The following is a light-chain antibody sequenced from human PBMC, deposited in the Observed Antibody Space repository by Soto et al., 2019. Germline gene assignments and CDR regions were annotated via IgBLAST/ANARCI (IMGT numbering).Light chain of an antibody. Sequence: QSALTQPPSVSRSSGPSVTISCAGTGRDVGSYNRVSRYQQPPGTAPKLMIYEVSNRPSGVPDRFSGSQSGTTAPLTLSGLQAEDEADYYCSLYTRSSLYVFGTGTTPTVL. J-gene: IGLJ1*01. CDR1: GRDVGSYNR. V-gene: IGLV2-18*01. CDR2: EVS. CDR3: SLYTRSSLYV.